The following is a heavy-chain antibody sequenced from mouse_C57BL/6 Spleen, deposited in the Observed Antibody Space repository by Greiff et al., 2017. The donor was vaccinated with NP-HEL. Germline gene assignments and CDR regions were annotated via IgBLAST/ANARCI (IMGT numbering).Heavy chain of an antibody. J-gene: IGHJ2*01. Sequence: EVQRVESGGGLVKPGGSLKLSCAASGFTFSSYAMSWVRQTPEKRLEWVATISDGGSYTYYPDNVKGRFTISRDNAKNNLYLQMSHLKSEDTAMYYCARGVTTVVGDYFDYWGQGTTLTVSS. V-gene: IGHV5-4*01. CDR2: ISDGGSYT. CDR3: ARGVTTVVGDYFDY. D-gene: IGHD1-1*01. CDR1: GFTFSSYA.